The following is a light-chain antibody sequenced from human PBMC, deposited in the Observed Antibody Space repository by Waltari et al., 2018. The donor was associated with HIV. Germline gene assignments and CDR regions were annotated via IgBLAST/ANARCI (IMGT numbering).Light chain of an antibody. CDR1: SGSIAASY. CDR2: KDD. V-gene: IGLV6-57*01. Sequence: NFMLTQPHSVSESPGKPVTISCTRSSGSIAASYVQWYQQRPGSSPTTVIYKDDQRPSGVPDRFSGSIDSSSNSASLTISGLRTEDEADYYCQSYDNENPVLFGGGTKLTVL. J-gene: IGLJ2*01. CDR3: QSYDNENPVL.